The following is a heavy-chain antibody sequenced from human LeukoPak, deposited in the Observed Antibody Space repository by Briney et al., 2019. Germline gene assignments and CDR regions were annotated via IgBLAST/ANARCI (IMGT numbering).Heavy chain of an antibody. Sequence: GGSLRLSCAASGFTLTDYYMSWIRQAPGKGLEWLSYISSSSSDTNYADSVKGRFTISRDNAKRSLYLQMNSLRAEDTAVYYCIKNSGRDGGNWGQGTLVTVSS. J-gene: IGHJ4*02. D-gene: IGHD1-26*01. CDR3: IKNSGRDGGN. CDR1: GFTLTDYY. V-gene: IGHV3-11*06. CDR2: ISSSSSDT.